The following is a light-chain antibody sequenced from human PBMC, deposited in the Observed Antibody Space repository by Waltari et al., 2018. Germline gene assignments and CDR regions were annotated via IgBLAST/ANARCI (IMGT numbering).Light chain of an antibody. CDR2: EVS. J-gene: IGLJ3*02. V-gene: IGLV2-8*01. CDR3: SSYAGNNNLV. Sequence: QSALTQPPSASGSPGQSVTIPCTGTSSAVGGYNYVSWYQQYPGNTPKVMIYEVSKRPSGVPDRFSGSKSDNTASLTVSGVQAEDEADYYCSSYAGNNNLVFGGGTKLTVL. CDR1: SSAVGGYNY.